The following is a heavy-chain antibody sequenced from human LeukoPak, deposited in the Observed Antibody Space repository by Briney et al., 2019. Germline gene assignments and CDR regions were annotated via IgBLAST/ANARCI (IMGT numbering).Heavy chain of an antibody. CDR2: ISAYNGNT. J-gene: IGHJ6*04. V-gene: IGHV1-18*04. CDR3: ARDSYDILTGSPYGMDV. D-gene: IGHD3-9*01. CDR1: GYTFTSYG. Sequence: ASVKVSCKASGYTFTSYGISWVRQAPGQGLEWMGWISAYNGNTNYAQKLQGRVTMTTDTSTSRAYMELRSLRSDDTAVYYCARDSYDILTGSPYGMDVWGKGTTVTVSS.